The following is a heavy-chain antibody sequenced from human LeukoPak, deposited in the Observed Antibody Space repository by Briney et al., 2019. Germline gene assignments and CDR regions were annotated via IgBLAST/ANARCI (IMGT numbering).Heavy chain of an antibody. CDR1: GFTFSSYG. Sequence: GGSLRLSCAASGFTFSSYGMSWVRQAPGKGLEWVSAISDSGGSTYYADSVKGRFTISRDNSKNTLYLQMNSLRAEDTAVYYCAKLPYYYGSGSYSDYWGQGTLVTVSS. D-gene: IGHD3-10*01. CDR2: ISDSGGST. V-gene: IGHV3-23*01. J-gene: IGHJ4*02. CDR3: AKLPYYYGSGSYSDY.